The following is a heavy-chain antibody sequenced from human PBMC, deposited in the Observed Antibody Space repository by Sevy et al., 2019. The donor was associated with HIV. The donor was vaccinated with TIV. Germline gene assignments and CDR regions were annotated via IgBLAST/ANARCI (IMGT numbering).Heavy chain of an antibody. CDR2: ISGSGGST. Sequence: GGSLRLSCAASGFTFSSYAMSWVRQVPGKGLEWVSAISGSGGSTYYADSVKGRFTISRDNSKNTLYLQMNSLRAEDTAVYYCAKDLDDYGDYVHYFDYWGQGTLVTVSS. J-gene: IGHJ4*02. CDR1: GFTFSSYA. CDR3: AKDLDDYGDYVHYFDY. V-gene: IGHV3-23*01. D-gene: IGHD4-17*01.